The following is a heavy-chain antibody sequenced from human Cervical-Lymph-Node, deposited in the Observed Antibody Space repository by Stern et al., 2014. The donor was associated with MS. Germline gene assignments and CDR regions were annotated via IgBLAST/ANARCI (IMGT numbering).Heavy chain of an antibody. CDR2: IRSSCGAT. V-gene: IGHV3-23*01. CDR3: AITGTGFTY. D-gene: IGHD3/OR15-3a*01. Sequence: EVQLLESGGGLVRPGGSLRLSCAASGFTFSSSAMSWVRQAPGTGLEWVSAIRSSCGATYYADSVKGRFSISRDNSKNTLYLQMNSVRAEDTAVYYCAITGTGFTYWGQGTLVIVSS. J-gene: IGHJ4*02. CDR1: GFTFSSSA.